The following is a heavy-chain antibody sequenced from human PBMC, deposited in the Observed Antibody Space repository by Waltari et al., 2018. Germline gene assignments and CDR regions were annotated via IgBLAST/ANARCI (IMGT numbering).Heavy chain of an antibody. CDR2: IYPGDSDI. D-gene: IGHD3-22*01. J-gene: IGHJ4*02. V-gene: IGHV5-51*03. CDR3: AKLNDSNAYYRGFDY. CDR1: GYSFTNYW. Sequence: EVQLVQSGAEVKKPGESLKISCKGSGYSFTNYWIGGVRQMSGKGLEWMGIIYPGDSDIPYSPSFQGQVTISADKSISTAYLQWSSLKASDTAIYYCAKLNDSNAYYRGFDYWGQGTLVTVSS.